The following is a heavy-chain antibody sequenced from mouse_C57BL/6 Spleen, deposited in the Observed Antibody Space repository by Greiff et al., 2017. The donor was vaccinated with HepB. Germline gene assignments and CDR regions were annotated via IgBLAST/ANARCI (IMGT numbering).Heavy chain of an antibody. CDR1: GYTFTSYW. CDR2: IDPSDSET. Sequence: QVQLQQPGAELVRPGSSVKLSCKASGYTFTSYWMHWVKQRPIQGLEWIGNIDPSDSETHYNQKFKDKATLTADKSSSTAYMQLSSLTSEDSAVYDCARRFYYGSSYWYLDVWGTGTTVTVSS. D-gene: IGHD1-1*01. V-gene: IGHV1-52*01. J-gene: IGHJ1*03. CDR3: ARRFYYGSSYWYLDV.